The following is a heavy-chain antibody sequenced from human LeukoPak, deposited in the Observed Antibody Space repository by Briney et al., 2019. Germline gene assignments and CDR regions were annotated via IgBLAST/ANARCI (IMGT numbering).Heavy chain of an antibody. V-gene: IGHV1-69*01. CDR1: GGTFSSYA. CDR3: ARDPLYDYVWGSYRYPYYFDY. J-gene: IGHJ4*02. CDR2: IIPIFGTA. D-gene: IGHD3-16*02. Sequence: ASVTVSCKASGGTFSSYAISWVRQAPGQGLEWMGGIIPIFGTANYAQKFQGRVTITADESTSTAYMELSSLRSEDTAVYYCARDPLYDYVWGSYRYPYYFDYWGQGTLVTVSS.